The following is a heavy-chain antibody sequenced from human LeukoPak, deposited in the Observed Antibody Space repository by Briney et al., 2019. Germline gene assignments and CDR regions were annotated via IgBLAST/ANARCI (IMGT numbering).Heavy chain of an antibody. CDR1: GGTFSSYA. CDR3: ARDPPSGWYPFDY. V-gene: IGHV1-69*05. J-gene: IGHJ4*02. CDR2: IIPIFGTA. D-gene: IGHD6-19*01. Sequence: GSSVKVSCKASGGTFSSYAISWVRQAPGQGLEWMGRIIPIFGTANYAQKFQGRVTITTDESTSTAYMELSSLRSEDTAVYYCARDPPSGWYPFDYWGQGTLVTVSS.